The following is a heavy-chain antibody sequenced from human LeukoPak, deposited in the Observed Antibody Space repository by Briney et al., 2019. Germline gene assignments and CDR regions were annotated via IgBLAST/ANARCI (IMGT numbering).Heavy chain of an antibody. CDR2: IYTSGST. CDR3: GRLGSSGWYRNWFDP. CDR1: GGSISSGSYY. Sequence: NSSETLSPTCTVSGGSISSGSYYWSWIRQPAGKGLEWIGRIYTSGSTNYNPSLKSRVTISVDTSKNQFSLKLSSVTAADTAVYYCGRLGSSGWYRNWFDPWGQGTLVTVSS. V-gene: IGHV4-61*02. D-gene: IGHD6-19*01. J-gene: IGHJ5*02.